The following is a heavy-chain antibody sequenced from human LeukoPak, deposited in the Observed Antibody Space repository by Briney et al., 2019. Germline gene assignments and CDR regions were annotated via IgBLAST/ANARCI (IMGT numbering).Heavy chain of an antibody. D-gene: IGHD1-26*01. CDR2: ISSSSSYI. Sequence: GGSLRLSCAASGFTFSSYSMNWVRQAPGKGLEWVSSISSSSSYIYYADSVKGRFTISRGNAKNSLYLQMNSLRAEDTAVYYCARGGSYFEWYAFDIWGQGTMVTVSS. J-gene: IGHJ3*02. CDR1: GFTFSSYS. V-gene: IGHV3-21*01. CDR3: ARGGSYFEWYAFDI.